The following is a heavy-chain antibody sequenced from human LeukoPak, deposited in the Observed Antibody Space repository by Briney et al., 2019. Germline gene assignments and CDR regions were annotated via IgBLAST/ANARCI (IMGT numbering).Heavy chain of an antibody. CDR1: GFTFSIAW. CDR3: TTVGSAWNFDY. J-gene: IGHJ4*02. Sequence: PGGSLRLSCAASGFTFSIAWMTWVRQAPGKGLEWVGRIKSKRDGGSMDYAAPVKGRFTISRDDSKDMLYLQMNSLKIEDAAVCYCTTVGSAWNFDYWGQGTLVTVSS. V-gene: IGHV3-15*01. CDR2: IKSKRDGGSM. D-gene: IGHD6-25*01.